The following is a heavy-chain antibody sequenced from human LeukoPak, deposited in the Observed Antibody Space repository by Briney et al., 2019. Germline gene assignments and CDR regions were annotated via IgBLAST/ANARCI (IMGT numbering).Heavy chain of an antibody. CDR1: GFTFSSYW. Sequence: GGSLRLSCAASGFTFSSYWMSWVRQAPGKGLEWVANIKQDGSEKYYVDSVKGRFTNSRDNAKNSLYLQMNSLRAEDTAVYYCAREWSYDSSGYYPFYWGQGTLVTVSS. D-gene: IGHD3-22*01. V-gene: IGHV3-7*01. CDR3: AREWSYDSSGYYPFY. J-gene: IGHJ4*02. CDR2: IKQDGSEK.